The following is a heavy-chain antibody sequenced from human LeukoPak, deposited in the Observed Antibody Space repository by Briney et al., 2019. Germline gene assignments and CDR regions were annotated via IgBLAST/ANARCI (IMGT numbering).Heavy chain of an antibody. Sequence: GASGKVSCKASGGTFSSYAISWVRQAPGQGLEWLGRIIPIFGTANYAQKFQGRVTITTDESTSTAYMELRSLRSEDTAVYYCARGYYYDSSGPGVAFDIWGQGTMVTVSS. CDR1: GGTFSSYA. CDR2: IIPIFGTA. J-gene: IGHJ3*02. D-gene: IGHD3-22*01. V-gene: IGHV1-69*05. CDR3: ARGYYYDSSGPGVAFDI.